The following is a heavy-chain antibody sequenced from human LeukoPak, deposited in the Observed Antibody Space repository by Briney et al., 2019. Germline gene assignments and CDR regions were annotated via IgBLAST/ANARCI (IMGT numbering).Heavy chain of an antibody. CDR2: INPNSGGT. J-gene: IGHJ4*02. CDR1: GYTFTGYY. Sequence: ASVKVSCKASGYTFTGYYMHWVRQAPGQGLEWMGWINPNSGGTNYAQKFQGRVTMTGDTSIGTAYMELSRLRSDDTAAYYCARYGNYSSSWYHYWGQGTLVTVSS. D-gene: IGHD6-13*01. CDR3: ARYGNYSSSWYHY. V-gene: IGHV1-2*02.